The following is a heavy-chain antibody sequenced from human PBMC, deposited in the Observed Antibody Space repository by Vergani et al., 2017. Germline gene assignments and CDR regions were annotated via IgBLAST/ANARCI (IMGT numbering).Heavy chain of an antibody. CDR3: ARSQMATNDFDL. D-gene: IGHD5-24*01. Sequence: QAQLGQSDSEVKKPGDSVTLSCKTSGYTFVNHPITRVRQAPGQGLEWMGWISPYNHKTLYSQKVEGRVTMTSDTSSSTVFLELRRLTSDDTSIYYCARSQMATNDFDLWGRGTLVTVSS. J-gene: IGHJ4*02. CDR2: ISPYNHKT. CDR1: GYTFVNHP. V-gene: IGHV1-18*04.